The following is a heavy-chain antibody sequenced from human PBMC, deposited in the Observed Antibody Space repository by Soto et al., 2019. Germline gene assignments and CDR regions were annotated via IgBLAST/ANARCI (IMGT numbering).Heavy chain of an antibody. J-gene: IGHJ6*02. CDR1: GYSCTRYW. V-gene: IGHV5-51*01. Sequence: LKNDRQGSGYSCTRYWMDRERQMPGKGLEWMGIIYPGDSDTRYSPSFQGHVTISADKSISTAYLQWSSLKASDTAMYYCARLWLVAGTSYYYYGMDVWGQGTTVTVSS. CDR2: IYPGDSDT. D-gene: IGHD1-26*01. CDR3: ARLWLVAGTSYYYYGMDV.